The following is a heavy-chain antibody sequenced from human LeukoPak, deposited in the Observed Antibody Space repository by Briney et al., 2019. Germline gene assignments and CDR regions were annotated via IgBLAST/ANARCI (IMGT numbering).Heavy chain of an antibody. CDR2: IGAGGAAT. V-gene: IGHV3-23*01. D-gene: IGHD6-19*01. J-gene: IGHJ6*02. CDR3: GRPTKFWLIRGDGVDV. Sequence: GGSLRLSCAASGFTLTTYAMTWVRQAPGKGLEWVSSIGAGGAATFYSDSVKGRFSISRDNSMNTLYLQMNSLRADDTAVYYCGRPTKFWLIRGDGVDVWGQGTTVTVSS. CDR1: GFTLTTYA.